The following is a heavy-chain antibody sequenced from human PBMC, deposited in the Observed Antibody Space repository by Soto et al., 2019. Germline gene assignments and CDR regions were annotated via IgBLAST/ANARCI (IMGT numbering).Heavy chain of an antibody. CDR3: ARDSSSYYNYGMDV. V-gene: IGHV1-8*01. CDR1: GYTFTSYD. CDR2: INPNSGNT. D-gene: IGHD6-13*01. J-gene: IGHJ6*02. Sequence: ASVKVSCKASGYTFTSYDINWVRQATGQGLEWMGWINPNSGNTVNAQKFQGRVTMTRNTSINTVDMELSGLRSEDTAVYYCARDSSSYYNYGMDVWGQGXTVTVSS.